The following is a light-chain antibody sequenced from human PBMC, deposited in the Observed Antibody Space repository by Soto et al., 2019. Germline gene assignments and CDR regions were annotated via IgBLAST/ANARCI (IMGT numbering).Light chain of an antibody. CDR2: EVS. V-gene: IGLV2-14*01. Sequence: QSALTQPASVSGSPGQSITISCTGTSGDVGTYNYVSWYQQHAGKAPKLIICEVSNRPSGVSNRFSGSKSANTASLTISGLQAEDEADYYCSSYTSSSRYVFGTGTKVTVL. CDR3: SSYTSSSRYV. CDR1: SGDVGTYNY. J-gene: IGLJ1*01.